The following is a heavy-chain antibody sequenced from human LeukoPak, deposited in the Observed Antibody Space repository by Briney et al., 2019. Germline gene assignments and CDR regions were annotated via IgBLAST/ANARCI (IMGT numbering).Heavy chain of an antibody. CDR2: IYPGDSDT. V-gene: IGHV5-51*01. CDR1: GYTFTNYW. CDR3: ARHDYGGNYPDF. D-gene: IGHD4-23*01. J-gene: IGHJ4*02. Sequence: GESLRISCEGSGYTFTNYWIAWVRQMPGKGLEWMGIIYPGDSDTRYSPSFQGQVTISAVKSISTAYLQWSSLKASDTAMYYCARHDYGGNYPDFWGQGTLVTVSS.